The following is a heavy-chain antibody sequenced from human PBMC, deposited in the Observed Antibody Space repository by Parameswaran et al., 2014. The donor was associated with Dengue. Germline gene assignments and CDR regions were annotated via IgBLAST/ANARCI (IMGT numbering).Heavy chain of an antibody. Sequence: RWIRQPPGKGLEWIGYIYYSGSTNYNPSLKSRVTISVDTSKNQFSLKLSSVTAADTAVYYCARDRDSSGWAQTWGQGTLVTVSS. CDR2: IYYSGST. V-gene: IGHV4-59*01. CDR3: ARDRDSSGWAQT. D-gene: IGHD6-19*01. J-gene: IGHJ5*02.